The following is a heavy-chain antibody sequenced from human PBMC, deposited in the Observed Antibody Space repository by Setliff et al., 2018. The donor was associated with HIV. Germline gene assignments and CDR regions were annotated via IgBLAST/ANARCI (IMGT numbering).Heavy chain of an antibody. V-gene: IGHV4-34*01. CDR1: GRSFSDNS. J-gene: IGHJ5*02. D-gene: IGHD5-12*01. Sequence: LSLTCAVYGRSFSDNSWNWIRQPPGKGLEWIGEINHSGNTNYNPSLKSRVSITLDTSKNQFSLKLTSVTAADTAVYYCARKGWNAYEAFDDWGQGTRVTVSS. CDR2: INHSGNT. CDR3: ARKGWNAYEAFDD.